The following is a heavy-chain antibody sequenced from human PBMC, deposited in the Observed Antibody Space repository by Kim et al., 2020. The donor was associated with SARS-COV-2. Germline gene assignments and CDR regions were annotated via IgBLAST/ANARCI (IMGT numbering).Heavy chain of an antibody. Sequence: GVSTYYADSVKGRFTISSDNSKNTLYLQMNSLRAEDTAVYYCAKTTGFDYWGQGTLVTVSS. CDR3: AKTTGFDY. V-gene: IGHV3-23*01. J-gene: IGHJ4*02. CDR2: GVST. D-gene: IGHD2-8*02.